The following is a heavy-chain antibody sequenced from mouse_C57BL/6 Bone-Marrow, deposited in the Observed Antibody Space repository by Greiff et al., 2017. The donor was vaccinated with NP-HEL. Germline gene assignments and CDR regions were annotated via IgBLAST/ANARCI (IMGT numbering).Heavy chain of an antibody. CDR2: IDPSDSYT. J-gene: IGHJ3*01. Sequence: HVQLQQPGAELVKPGASVKLSCKASGYTFTSYWMQWVKQRPGQGLEWIGEIDPSDSYTNYNQKFKGKATLTVDTSSSTAYMQLSSLTSEDSAVYYCARSPLGRGFAYWGQGTLVTVSA. CDR3: ARSPLGRGFAY. CDR1: GYTFTSYW. V-gene: IGHV1-50*01. D-gene: IGHD4-1*01.